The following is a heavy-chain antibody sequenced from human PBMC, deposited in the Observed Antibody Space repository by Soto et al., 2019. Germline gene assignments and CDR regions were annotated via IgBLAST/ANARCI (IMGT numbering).Heavy chain of an antibody. CDR1: GYTFTSYD. CDR2: MNPNSGNT. Sequence: ASVEVSCKASGYTFTSYDINWVRQATGQGLEWMGWMNPNSGNTGYAQKFQGRVTMTRNTSISTAYMELSSLRSEDTAVYYCARGSSSSWYVFSPYYFDYWGQGTLVTVSS. V-gene: IGHV1-8*01. D-gene: IGHD6-13*01. CDR3: ARGSSSSWYVFSPYYFDY. J-gene: IGHJ4*02.